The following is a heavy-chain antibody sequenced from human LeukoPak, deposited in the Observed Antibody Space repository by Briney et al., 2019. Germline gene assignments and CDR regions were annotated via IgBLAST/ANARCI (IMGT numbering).Heavy chain of an antibody. CDR1: GFTFSSYG. J-gene: IGHJ4*02. CDR2: IWYDGSNK. CDR3: ARDSIPIAVAGPFDY. D-gene: IGHD6-19*01. V-gene: IGHV3-33*01. Sequence: PGGSLRLSCAASGFTFSSYGVHWVRQAPGKGLEWVAVIWYDGSNKYYADSVKGRFTISRDNSKNTLYLQMNSLRAEDTAVYYCARDSIPIAVAGPFDYWGQGTLVTVSS.